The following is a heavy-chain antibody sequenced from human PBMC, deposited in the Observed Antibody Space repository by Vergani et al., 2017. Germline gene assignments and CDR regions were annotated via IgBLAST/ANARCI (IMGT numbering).Heavy chain of an antibody. V-gene: IGHV3-21*01. CDR3: ARDPRSCSGGSGYYNY. Sequence: EVQLVESGGGLVQPGRSLRLSCAASGFTFSSYSMNWVRQPPGKGLEWVSSISSSSSYIFYADSVKGRFTISRDNAQNSLYLQMNSLRAEDTAVYYCARDPRSCSGGSGYYNYWGQGTLVTVSS. CDR1: GFTFSSYS. J-gene: IGHJ4*02. CDR2: ISSSSSYI. D-gene: IGHD2-15*01.